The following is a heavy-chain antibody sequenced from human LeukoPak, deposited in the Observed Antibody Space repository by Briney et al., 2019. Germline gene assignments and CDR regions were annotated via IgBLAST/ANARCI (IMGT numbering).Heavy chain of an antibody. CDR1: GFTFSSYA. CDR3: AKDQRVTTGGNPDY. J-gene: IGHJ4*02. CDR2: ISGSGGST. V-gene: IGHV3-23*01. D-gene: IGHD1-14*01. Sequence: PGGSLRLSCAASGFTFSSYAMSWVRQAPGKGLEWVSAISGSGGSTYYADSVKGRFTISRDNSKNTLYLQMNSLRAEDTAVYYCAKDQRVTTGGNPDYWGQGTLVTVSS.